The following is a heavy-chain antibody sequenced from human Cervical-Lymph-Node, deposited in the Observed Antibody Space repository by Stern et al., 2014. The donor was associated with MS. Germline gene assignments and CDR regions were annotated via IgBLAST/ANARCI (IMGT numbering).Heavy chain of an antibody. D-gene: IGHD3-10*01. CDR3: ARGVLGFGEFPYGMDV. CDR2: INTFGST. CDR1: GGSISSYY. J-gene: IGHJ6*02. Sequence: VQLVESGPGKVKPSETLSLTCSVSGGSISSYYCSWVRQPAGKGLEWIGRINTFGSTNFNPSLRSRLPMSVDTSKTQFSLKLKSVTAADTAVYYCARGVLGFGEFPYGMDVWGQGTTVTVSS. V-gene: IGHV4-4*07.